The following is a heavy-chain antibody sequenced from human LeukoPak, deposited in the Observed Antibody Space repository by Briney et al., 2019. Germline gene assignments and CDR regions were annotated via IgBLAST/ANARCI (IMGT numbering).Heavy chain of an antibody. CDR1: GGSISSYY. CDR3: ARVYYSNSYDYWYFDL. CDR2: IFYSGGA. Sequence: SETLSLTCTVSGGSISSYYWSWIRQPPGKGLEWIGYIFYSGGANYNPSLKSRVTISVDTSKNQFSLKLTSVTAADTAVYYCARVYYSNSYDYWYFDLWGRGTLVTVSS. D-gene: IGHD6-13*01. J-gene: IGHJ2*01. V-gene: IGHV4-59*01.